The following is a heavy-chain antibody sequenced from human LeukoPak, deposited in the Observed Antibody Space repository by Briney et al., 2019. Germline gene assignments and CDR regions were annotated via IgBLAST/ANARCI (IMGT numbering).Heavy chain of an antibody. CDR1: GGSISSYY. CDR2: ISYDGSNK. J-gene: IGHJ1*01. D-gene: IGHD1-7*01. Sequence: LSLTCTVSGGSISSYYWSWVRQAPGKGLEWVAVISYDGSNKYYADSVKGRFTISRDNSKNTLYLQMNSLRAEDTAVYYCATELELPVTVQHWGQGTLVTVSS. V-gene: IGHV3-30-3*01. CDR3: ATELELPVTVQH.